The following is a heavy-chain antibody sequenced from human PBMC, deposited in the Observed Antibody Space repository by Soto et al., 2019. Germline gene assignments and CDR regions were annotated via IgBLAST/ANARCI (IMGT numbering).Heavy chain of an antibody. V-gene: IGHV5-51*01. J-gene: IGHJ4*02. CDR3: ARTSGSYLYYFDY. CDR1: GYSFTRYC. CDR2: IYPGDSDT. Sequence: GETLKLSCKGSGYSFTRYCIGWVRQMPGKGLERMGIIYPGDSDTRYSPSFQVQVTISADKSISTAYLQWSSLKASDTAMYYCARTSGSYLYYFDYWGQGTVVTVSS. D-gene: IGHD1-26*01.